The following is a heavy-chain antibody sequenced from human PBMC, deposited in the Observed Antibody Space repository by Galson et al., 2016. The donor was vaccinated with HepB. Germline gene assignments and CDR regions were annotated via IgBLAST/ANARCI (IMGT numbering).Heavy chain of an antibody. V-gene: IGHV4-61*08. Sequence: SETLSLTCTVSSGSVSSGAYYWSWVRQSPGKGLEWIAYINNSGRTNYNPSLKSRVTISVDKSMNQFFLELTSVTAADTAVYYCAKDEGLYNGMDVWGQGTTVTISS. CDR2: INNSGRT. J-gene: IGHJ6*02. D-gene: IGHD2-2*02. CDR1: SGSVSSGAYY. CDR3: AKDEGLYNGMDV.